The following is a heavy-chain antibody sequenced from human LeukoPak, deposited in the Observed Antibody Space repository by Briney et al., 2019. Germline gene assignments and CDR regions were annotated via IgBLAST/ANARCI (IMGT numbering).Heavy chain of an antibody. J-gene: IGHJ4*02. Sequence: PGGSLRLSCAASGFTFSIYGMNWVRQAPGKGLEWVSGISWNSGTIGYADSVKGRFTISRDNGKKSLFLQMNSLRAEDTALYYCSKDTRDILTGYYNTAFDYWGQGTLVTVSS. CDR1: GFTFSIYG. V-gene: IGHV3-9*01. D-gene: IGHD3-9*01. CDR2: ISWNSGTI. CDR3: SKDTRDILTGYYNTAFDY.